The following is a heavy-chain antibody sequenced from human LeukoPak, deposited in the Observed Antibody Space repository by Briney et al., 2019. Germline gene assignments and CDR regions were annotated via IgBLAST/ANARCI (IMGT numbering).Heavy chain of an antibody. V-gene: IGHV3-30*02. CDR2: IRYDGSNK. D-gene: IGHD3-3*01. CDR1: GFTFSSYG. Sequence: GGSLRLSCAASGFTFSSYGMHWVRQAPGKGLEWVAFIRYDGSNKYYADSVKGRFTISRDNSKNTLYLQMNSLRAEDTAVYYCAKVHQPPPPRVFGVVIPLDYWGQGTLVTVSS. CDR3: AKVHQPPPPRVFGVVIPLDY. J-gene: IGHJ4*02.